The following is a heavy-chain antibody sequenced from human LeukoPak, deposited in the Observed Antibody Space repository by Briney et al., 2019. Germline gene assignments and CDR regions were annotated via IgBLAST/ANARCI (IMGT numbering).Heavy chain of an antibody. D-gene: IGHD2/OR15-2a*01. Sequence: SETLSLTXAVYGGSFSGYYWSWIRQPPGKGLEWIGEIYHRGSTAYNPSLNGRVTMSVDSAKSQFSLTLTSVTAADSAVYYCARASRANYFLFDFWGQGTLVTVSS. V-gene: IGHV4-34*01. CDR2: IYHRGST. CDR3: ARASRANYFLFDF. J-gene: IGHJ4*02. CDR1: GGSFSGYY.